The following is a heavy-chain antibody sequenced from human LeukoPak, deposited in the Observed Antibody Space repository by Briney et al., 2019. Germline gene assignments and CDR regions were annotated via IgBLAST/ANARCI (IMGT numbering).Heavy chain of an antibody. V-gene: IGHV4-30-2*01. CDR2: IFHTGST. CDR3: ARGDVGYFDY. D-gene: IGHD1-26*01. CDR1: GGSISSGGYS. J-gene: IGHJ4*01. Sequence: PSETLSLTCAVSGGSISSGGYSWSWIRQPPGKGLEWIGYIFHTGSTYYNPSLKSRVTISMDTSKNQFSLKLTSVAAADTAVYYCARGDVGYFDYWGHGSLVTVSS.